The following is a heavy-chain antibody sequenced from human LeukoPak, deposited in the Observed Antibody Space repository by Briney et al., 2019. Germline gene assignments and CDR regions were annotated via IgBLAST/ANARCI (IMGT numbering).Heavy chain of an antibody. CDR3: LRLVVPAARGFYYGMDV. CDR2: INPNSGGT. D-gene: IGHD2-2*01. J-gene: IGHJ6*02. Sequence: ASVKVSCKASGGTFSSYAISWVRQAPGQGLEWMGRINPNSGGTNYAQKFQGRVTMTRDTSISTAYMELSRLRSDDTAVYYCLRLVVPAARGFYYGMDVWGQGTTVTVSS. V-gene: IGHV1-2*06. CDR1: GGTFSSYA.